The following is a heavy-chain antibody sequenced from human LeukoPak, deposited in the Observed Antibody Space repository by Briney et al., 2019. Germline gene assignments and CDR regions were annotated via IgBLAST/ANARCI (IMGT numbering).Heavy chain of an antibody. J-gene: IGHJ4*02. Sequence: GGSLRLSCAASGFTLSDYYMSWVRQAPGKGLEWVSAMSGSGVSTYYADSVKGRFTISRDNSKDTLYLQMNSLRAEDTALYYCAKGGHVTAAATFDYWGQGTLVTVSS. D-gene: IGHD6-13*01. CDR2: MSGSGVST. V-gene: IGHV3-23*01. CDR3: AKGGHVTAAATFDY. CDR1: GFTLSDYY.